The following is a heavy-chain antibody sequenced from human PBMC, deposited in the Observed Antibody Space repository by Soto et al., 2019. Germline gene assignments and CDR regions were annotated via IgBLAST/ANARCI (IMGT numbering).Heavy chain of an antibody. Sequence: GGSLRLSCAASGFTFSSYAMSWVRQAPGKGLEWVSAISGSGGSTYYADSVKGRVTISRDNSKNTLYLQMNSLRAEDTAVYYCAKSGSSSWYRGVWFDPWGQGTLVTVSS. CDR2: ISGSGGST. J-gene: IGHJ5*02. CDR1: GFTFSSYA. V-gene: IGHV3-23*01. CDR3: AKSGSSSWYRGVWFDP. D-gene: IGHD6-13*01.